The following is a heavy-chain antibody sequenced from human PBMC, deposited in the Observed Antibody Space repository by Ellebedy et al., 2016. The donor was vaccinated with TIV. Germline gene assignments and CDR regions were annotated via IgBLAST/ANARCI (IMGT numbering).Heavy chain of an antibody. Sequence: GESLKISCAASGFTFSNHAMAWVRQAPGKGLEWVSAIGPRSEYTFYADSVKGRFTFSRDNSKNTLYLQMNSLRAEDTAVYYCARDQGWTGGATTRFDYWGQGTLVTVSS. D-gene: IGHD1-1*01. V-gene: IGHV3-23*01. CDR2: IGPRSEYT. CDR3: ARDQGWTGGATTRFDY. CDR1: GFTFSNHA. J-gene: IGHJ4*02.